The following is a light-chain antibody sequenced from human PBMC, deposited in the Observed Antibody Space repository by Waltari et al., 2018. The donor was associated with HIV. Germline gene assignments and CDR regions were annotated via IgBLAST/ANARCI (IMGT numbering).Light chain of an antibody. CDR2: GAS. CDR1: QSVSNY. V-gene: IGKV3-11*01. Sequence: EIVLTPSPATLSLSPGERATLSCRASQSVSNYLAWYQQKPGQPPRLLIYGASSRATAIPARFSGSGSGTDFTLTISSLEPGDFGVYYCQQRSNWPITFGQGTRLEIE. CDR3: QQRSNWPIT. J-gene: IGKJ5*01.